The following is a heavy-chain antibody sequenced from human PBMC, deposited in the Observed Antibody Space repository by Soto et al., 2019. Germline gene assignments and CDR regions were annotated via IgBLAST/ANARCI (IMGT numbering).Heavy chain of an antibody. Sequence: QVQLLQSGAEVKKPGASVMVSCKASGYAFTNYGFSLVRQAPGPRLELLGWISPYNGNTAYAQKLQGRITMPTCPPANTATVEVRSLRSDDLGVNYCARNGGVLMVHPAFPYRGQGALVSVSS. CDR2: ISPYNGNT. V-gene: IGHV1-18*03. D-gene: IGHD2-8*01. J-gene: IGHJ4*02. CDR1: GYAFTNYG. CDR3: ARNGGVLMVHPAFPY.